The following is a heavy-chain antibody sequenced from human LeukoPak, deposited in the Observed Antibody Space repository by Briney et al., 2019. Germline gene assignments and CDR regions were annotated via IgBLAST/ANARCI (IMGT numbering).Heavy chain of an antibody. CDR1: SESFSGYF. Sequence: SETLSLTCAIYSESFSGYFWSWIRQPPGKGLEWIGEINHSGSTNYNPSLKSRVTISVDTSKNQFSLKLSSVTAADTAVYYCASIVVVVAATHYWGQGTLVTVSS. CDR2: INHSGST. J-gene: IGHJ4*02. CDR3: ASIVVVVAATHY. V-gene: IGHV4-34*01. D-gene: IGHD2-15*01.